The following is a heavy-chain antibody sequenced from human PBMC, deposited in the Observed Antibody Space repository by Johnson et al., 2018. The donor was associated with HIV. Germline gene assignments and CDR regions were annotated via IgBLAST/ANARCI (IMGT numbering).Heavy chain of an antibody. Sequence: VQLVESGGGLVQPGGSLRLSCAASGFTFSSYAMSWVRQAPGKGLEWVSAISGSGGSTYYADSVKGRFTISRDNSKNTLYLQMNSLRAEDTAVYYCAKENRGIYESSGYYYESAFDIWGQGTMVTVSS. D-gene: IGHD3-22*01. CDR3: AKENRGIYESSGYYYESAFDI. V-gene: IGHV3-23*04. CDR1: GFTFSSYA. J-gene: IGHJ3*02. CDR2: ISGSGGST.